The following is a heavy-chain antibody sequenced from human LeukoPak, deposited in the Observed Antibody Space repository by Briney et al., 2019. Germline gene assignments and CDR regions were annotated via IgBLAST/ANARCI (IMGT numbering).Heavy chain of an antibody. D-gene: IGHD6-19*01. CDR3: AQKYSSGWYDQGFDY. Sequence: GGSLRLSCTVSGIIFSSYGMHWVRQAPGKGLEWVAFIRYDGSHKYYADSVKRRFTISRDNSKNTLYLQMNSLTAEDTAVYYCAQKYSSGWYDQGFDYWGQGTLVTVSS. CDR1: GIIFSSYG. J-gene: IGHJ4*02. V-gene: IGHV3-30*02. CDR2: IRYDGSHK.